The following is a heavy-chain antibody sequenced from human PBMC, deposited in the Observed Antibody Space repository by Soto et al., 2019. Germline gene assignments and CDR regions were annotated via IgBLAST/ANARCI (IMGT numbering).Heavy chain of an antibody. CDR3: ARDYYDSSGYSYYFDY. CDR1: GGSISSGGYY. Sequence: SETLSLTCTVSGGSISSGGYYWSWIRQPPGKGLEGIGYIYYSGSTYYNPSLKSRVTISVDTSNIQFSLKLSFVTAADTAVYFCARDYYDSSGYSYYFDYWGQGTLVTVSS. J-gene: IGHJ4*02. V-gene: IGHV4-31*03. CDR2: IYYSGST. D-gene: IGHD3-22*01.